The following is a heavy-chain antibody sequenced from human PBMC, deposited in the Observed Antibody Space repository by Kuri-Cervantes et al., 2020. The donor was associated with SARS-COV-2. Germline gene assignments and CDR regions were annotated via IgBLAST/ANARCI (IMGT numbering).Heavy chain of an antibody. D-gene: IGHD3-3*01. V-gene: IGHV3-11*03. J-gene: IGHJ4*02. CDR2: ISSSSSYT. CDR1: GGSFSGYY. Sequence: LSLTCAVYGGSFSGYYWSWIRQPPGKGLEWVSYISSSSSYTNYADSVKGRFTISRDNSKNTLYLQMNSLRAEDTAVYYCAKTIFGVVTPLYYFDYWGQGTLVTVSS. CDR3: AKTIFGVVTPLYYFDY.